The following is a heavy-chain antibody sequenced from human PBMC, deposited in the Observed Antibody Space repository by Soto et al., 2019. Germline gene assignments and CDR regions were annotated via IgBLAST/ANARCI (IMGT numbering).Heavy chain of an antibody. D-gene: IGHD3-3*01. V-gene: IGHV1-3*01. J-gene: IGHJ5*02. Sequence: QVQLVQSGAEVKKPGASVKVSCKASGYTFTSYAMHWVRQAPGQRLEWMGWINAGNGNTKYSQKFQGRDTITRDTSASTAYMELSSLRSEDTAVYYCARDHLSYYDFWSGYPHWWFDPWGQGTLVTVSS. CDR1: GYTFTSYA. CDR2: INAGNGNT. CDR3: ARDHLSYYDFWSGYPHWWFDP.